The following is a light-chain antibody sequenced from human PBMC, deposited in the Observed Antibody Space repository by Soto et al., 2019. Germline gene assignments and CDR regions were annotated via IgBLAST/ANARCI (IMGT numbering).Light chain of an antibody. CDR1: QSISGW. J-gene: IGKJ1*01. CDR3: QQYNSYPWT. V-gene: IGKV1-5*01. CDR2: DVS. Sequence: DIQMTQSPSTLSASVGDRVTITCRASQSISGWLACYQQKPGKAPKPLIYDVSSLESGVPSRFSGSGSGTEFTLAISSLQPDDFATYYCQQYNSYPWTFGQGTKVDIK.